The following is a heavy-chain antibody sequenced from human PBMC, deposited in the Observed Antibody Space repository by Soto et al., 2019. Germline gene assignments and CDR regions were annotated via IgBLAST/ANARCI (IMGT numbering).Heavy chain of an antibody. Sequence: ASVKVSCKASGYSFTSYGISWVRQAPGQGLEWMGWISAYNGNTNYAQKLQGRVTMTTDTSTRTAYMELRSLRSDDTAVYYCARSSSSEPYYYYMDVWGKGTTVTVSS. V-gene: IGHV1-18*01. J-gene: IGHJ6*03. CDR3: ARSSSSEPYYYYMDV. CDR1: GYSFTSYG. D-gene: IGHD6-6*01. CDR2: ISAYNGNT.